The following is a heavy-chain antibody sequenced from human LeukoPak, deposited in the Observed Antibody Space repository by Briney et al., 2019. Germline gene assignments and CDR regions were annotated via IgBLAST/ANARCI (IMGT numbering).Heavy chain of an antibody. CDR1: GGSISSGSYY. D-gene: IGHD3-22*01. J-gene: IGHJ4*02. CDR3: ARLTYYYDSSGYLSP. Sequence: SETLSLTCTVSGGSISSGSYYWSWIRQPAGKGLEWIGRIYTSGSTNYNPSLKSRVTISVVTSKNQFSLKLSSVTAADTAVYYCARLTYYYDSSGYLSPWGQGTLVTVSS. V-gene: IGHV4-61*02. CDR2: IYTSGST.